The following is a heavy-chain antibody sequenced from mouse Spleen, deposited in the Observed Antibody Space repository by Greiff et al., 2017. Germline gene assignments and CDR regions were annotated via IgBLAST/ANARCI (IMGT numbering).Heavy chain of an antibody. CDR2: IHPNSGST. Sequence: VQLQQPGAELVKPGASVKLSCKASGYTFTSYWMHWVKQRPGQGLEWIGMIHPNSGSTNYNEKFKSKATLTVDKSSSTAYMQLSSLTSEDSAVYYCARGSSYVDYAMDYWGQGTSVTVSS. CDR3: ARGSSYVDYAMDY. D-gene: IGHD1-1*01. J-gene: IGHJ4*01. CDR1: GYTFTSYW. V-gene: IGHV1-64*01.